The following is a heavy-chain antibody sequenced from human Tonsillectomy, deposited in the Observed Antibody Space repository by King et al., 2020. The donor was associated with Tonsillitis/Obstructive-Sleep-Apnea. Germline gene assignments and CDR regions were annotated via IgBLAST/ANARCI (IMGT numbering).Heavy chain of an antibody. V-gene: IGHV3-33*01. CDR2: IWYDGSNK. Sequence: VQLVESGGGVVQPGRSLRLSCAASGFTFSSYGMHWVRQAPGKGLEWVAVIWYDGSNKYYADSVKGRFTISRDNSKNTLYLQMNSLRAEDTAVYYCARRARGVPGYYYMDVWGKGTTVTVSS. J-gene: IGHJ6*03. CDR3: ARRARGVPGYYYMDV. CDR1: GFTFSSYG. D-gene: IGHD3-10*01.